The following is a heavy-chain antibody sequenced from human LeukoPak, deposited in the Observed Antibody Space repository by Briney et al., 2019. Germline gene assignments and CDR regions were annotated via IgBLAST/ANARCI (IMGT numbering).Heavy chain of an antibody. Sequence: SETLSLTCTVSGGSISSYYWSWIRQPPGKGLEWIGYIYYSGSTNYNPSLKSRDTISVDTSKNQFSLKLSSVTAADTAVYYCASSDILTGYFGYWGQGTLVTVSS. V-gene: IGHV4-59*01. J-gene: IGHJ4*02. CDR1: GGSISSYY. CDR2: IYYSGST. CDR3: ASSDILTGYFGY. D-gene: IGHD3-9*01.